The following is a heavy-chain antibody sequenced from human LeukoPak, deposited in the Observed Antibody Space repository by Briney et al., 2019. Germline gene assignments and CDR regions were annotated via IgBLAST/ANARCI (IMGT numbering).Heavy chain of an antibody. Sequence: GGSLRLSCAASGFTFSSYAMSWVRQAPGKVLEWVSAISGSGGSTHDADSVKGRFTISRDNSKNTLYLQMNSLRAEDTAVYYCAKASGKVVTAVFDYWGQGTLVTVSS. CDR3: AKASGKVVTAVFDY. V-gene: IGHV3-23*01. CDR1: GFTFSSYA. CDR2: ISGSGGST. D-gene: IGHD2-21*02. J-gene: IGHJ4*02.